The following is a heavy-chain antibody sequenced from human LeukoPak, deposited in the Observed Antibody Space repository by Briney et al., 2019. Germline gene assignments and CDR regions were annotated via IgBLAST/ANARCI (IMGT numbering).Heavy chain of an antibody. Sequence: GGSLRLSCAASGFTFSNYAMNWVRQAPGKGREWVSGISISCGTTYYPDSVKGRFTISRDNSKNTLYLQMNRLRVEDTAVYYSAKPPQYSSSWSGNYFDSWGQGTLVTVSS. CDR2: ISISCGTT. J-gene: IGHJ4*02. V-gene: IGHV3-23*01. D-gene: IGHD6-13*01. CDR3: AKPPQYSSSWSGNYFDS. CDR1: GFTFSNYA.